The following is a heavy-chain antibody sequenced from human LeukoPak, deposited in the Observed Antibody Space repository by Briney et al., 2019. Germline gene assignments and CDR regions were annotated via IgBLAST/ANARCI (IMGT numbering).Heavy chain of an antibody. Sequence: PSETLSLTCTVSGGSISSSGYYWGWIRQPPGKGLEWIGSIYYSGSTYYNPSLKSRVTISVDTSKNQFSLKLSSVTAADTAVYYCARLFVGITIFGVVIKPNFDYWGQGTLVTVSS. D-gene: IGHD3-3*01. CDR2: IYYSGST. CDR3: ARLFVGITIFGVVIKPNFDY. V-gene: IGHV4-39*01. J-gene: IGHJ4*02. CDR1: GGSISSSGYY.